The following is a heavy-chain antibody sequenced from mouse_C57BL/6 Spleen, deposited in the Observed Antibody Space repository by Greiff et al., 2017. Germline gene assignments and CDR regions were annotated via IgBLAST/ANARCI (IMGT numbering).Heavy chain of an antibody. V-gene: IGHV1-50*01. J-gene: IGHJ1*03. CDR1: GYTFTSYW. Sequence: QVQLQQPGAELVKPGASVKLSCKASGYTFTSYWMKWVKQRPGQGLEWIGEIDPANGYTNYNQKFKGKATLTVDTPSSTAYMQLSSLTSQDSAVYYCASRPICYGSSPDWYFDVRGTGTTVTVSS. CDR3: ASRPICYGSSPDWYFDV. D-gene: IGHD1-1*01. CDR2: IDPANGYT.